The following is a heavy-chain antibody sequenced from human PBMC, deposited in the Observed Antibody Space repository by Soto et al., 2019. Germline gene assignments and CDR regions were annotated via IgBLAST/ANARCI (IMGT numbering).Heavy chain of an antibody. CDR3: ARDSYYYDSSGYSV. CDR1: GFTFSSYA. Sequence: GGSLRLSCAASGFTFSSYAMHWVRQAPGKGLEWVAVISYDGSNKYYADSVKGRFTISRDNSKNTLYLQMNSLRAEDTAVYYCARDSYYYDSSGYSVWGQGTLVTVSS. J-gene: IGHJ4*02. CDR2: ISYDGSNK. V-gene: IGHV3-30-3*01. D-gene: IGHD3-22*01.